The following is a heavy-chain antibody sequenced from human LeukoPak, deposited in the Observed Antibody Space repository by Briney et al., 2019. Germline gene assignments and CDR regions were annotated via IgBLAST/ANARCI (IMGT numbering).Heavy chain of an antibody. CDR1: GGSISSSSYY. Sequence: PSETLSLTCTVSGGSISSSSYYWGWIRQPPGKGLEWIGSIYYSGSTYYNPSLKSRVTISVDTSKNQFSLKLSSVSAADTAVYYCARDMSYSSGWIDYWGQGTLVTVSS. J-gene: IGHJ4*02. CDR2: IYYSGST. CDR3: ARDMSYSSGWIDY. D-gene: IGHD6-19*01. V-gene: IGHV4-39*07.